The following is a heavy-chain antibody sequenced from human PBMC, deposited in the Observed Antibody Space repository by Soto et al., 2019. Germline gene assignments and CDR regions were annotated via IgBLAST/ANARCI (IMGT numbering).Heavy chain of an antibody. CDR1: GGSFSGYY. Sequence: PSETLSLTCAVYGGSFSGYYWSWIRQPPGKGLEWIGEINHSGSTNYNPSLKSRVTISVDTSKNQFSLKLSSVTAADTAVYYCARGPHLLQYWGRPAARHNWFDPWGQGTLVTVSS. D-gene: IGHD2-2*01. CDR2: INHSGST. V-gene: IGHV4-34*01. J-gene: IGHJ5*02. CDR3: ARGPHLLQYWGRPAARHNWFDP.